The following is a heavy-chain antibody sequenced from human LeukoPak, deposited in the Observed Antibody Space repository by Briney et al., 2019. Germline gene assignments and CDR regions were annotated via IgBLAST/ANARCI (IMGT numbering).Heavy chain of an antibody. Sequence: PGGSLRLSCAASGFTFSSHAMHWVRQAPGKGLEYVSAISSNGENTYDANSVKGRFTISRDNSKNTLYLQMGSLREEDTAVYYCARVLHKRNYDSTTYYGYWGQGTLVTVSS. V-gene: IGHV3-64*01. CDR2: ISSNGENT. J-gene: IGHJ4*02. CDR3: ARVLHKRNYDSTTYYGY. D-gene: IGHD3-22*01. CDR1: GFTFSSHA.